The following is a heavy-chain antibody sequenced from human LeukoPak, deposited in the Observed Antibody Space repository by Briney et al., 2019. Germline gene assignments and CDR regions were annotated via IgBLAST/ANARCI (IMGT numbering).Heavy chain of an antibody. CDR3: TTDSGIAAATPPPNWYFDL. D-gene: IGHD6-13*01. V-gene: IGHV3-15*01. Sequence: PGGSLRLSCAASGFTFSNAWMSWVRQAPGKGLEWVGRIKSKTDGGTTDYAAPVKGRFTISRDDSKNTLYLQMNSLKTEDTAVYYCTTDSGIAAATPPPNWYFDLWGRGTLVTVSS. J-gene: IGHJ2*01. CDR1: GFTFSNAW. CDR2: IKSKTDGGTT.